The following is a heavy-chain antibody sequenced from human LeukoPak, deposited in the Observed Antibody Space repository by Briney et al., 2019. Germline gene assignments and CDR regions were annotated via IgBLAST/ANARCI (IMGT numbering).Heavy chain of an antibody. J-gene: IGHJ4*02. CDR2: IYSGGST. CDR3: ARDVCGDDSRFDY. Sequence: PAGSLSLSCTASGVTISSNYMSWIRQPPGKGLEWVAVIYSGGSTYYADSVKGRVTISVDTSKNTFYLHMSCVTAEDTAVYYCARDVCGDDSRFDYWGQGTLVTVSS. CDR1: GVTISSNY. V-gene: IGHV3-53*01. D-gene: IGHD5-12*01.